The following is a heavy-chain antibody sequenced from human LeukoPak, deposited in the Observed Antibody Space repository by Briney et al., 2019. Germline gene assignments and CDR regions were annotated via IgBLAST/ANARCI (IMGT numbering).Heavy chain of an antibody. CDR3: AKGQLVDYGMDV. D-gene: IGHD6-6*01. V-gene: IGHV3-30*18. CDR1: GFTFSSYG. Sequence: GRSLRLSCAASGFTFSSYGMHWVRQAPGKGLEWVAVISYDGSNKYYADSVKGRFTISRDSSKNTLYLQMNSLRAEDTAIYYCAKGQLVDYGMDVWGQGTTVTVSS. J-gene: IGHJ6*02. CDR2: ISYDGSNK.